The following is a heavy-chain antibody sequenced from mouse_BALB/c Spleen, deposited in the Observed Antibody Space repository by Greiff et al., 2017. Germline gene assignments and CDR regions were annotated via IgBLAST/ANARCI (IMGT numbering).Heavy chain of an antibody. D-gene: IGHD2-1*01. CDR1: GFSLTSYG. V-gene: IGHV2-9*02. Sequence: VQVVESGPGLVAPSQSLSITCTVSGFSLTSYGVHWVRQPPGKGLEWLGVIWAGGSTNYNSALMSRLSISKDNSKSQVFLKMNSLQTDDTAMYYCARRRGKGELDYWGQGTSVTVSS. J-gene: IGHJ4*01. CDR3: ARRRGKGELDY. CDR2: IWAGGST.